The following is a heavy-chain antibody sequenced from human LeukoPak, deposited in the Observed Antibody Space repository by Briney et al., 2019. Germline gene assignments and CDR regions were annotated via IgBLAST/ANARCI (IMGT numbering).Heavy chain of an antibody. CDR2: IRYDENTK. D-gene: IGHD5-24*01. V-gene: IGHV3-30*02. CDR3: AKENTRDGYRHFHK. J-gene: IGHJ4*02. CDR1: GFRVSDDG. Sequence: SLRLSCAASGFRVSDDGVQWIRQDPGKGMDWVACIRYDENTKYYVDSVKGRFTVSRDNSKNTLYLQMDRLRADDTAVYYCAKENTRDGYRHFHKWGQGTLVTVSS.